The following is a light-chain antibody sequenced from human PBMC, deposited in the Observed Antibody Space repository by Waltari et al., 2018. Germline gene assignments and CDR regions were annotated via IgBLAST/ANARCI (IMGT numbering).Light chain of an antibody. J-gene: IGLJ2*01. CDR1: ALPKQF. Sequence: SYELTQPPSVSVSPGQTARITCSGDALPKQFAFWYQQKSGQAPVVVIYKDTERPSGIPDRISGSSSGTTVTLTISGAQAEDEADYYCQSGDSSGVVVFGGG. CDR3: QSGDSSGVVV. V-gene: IGLV3-25*03. CDR2: KDT.